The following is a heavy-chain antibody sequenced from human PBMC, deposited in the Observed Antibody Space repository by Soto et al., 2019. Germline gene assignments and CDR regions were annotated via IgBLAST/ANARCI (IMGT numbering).Heavy chain of an antibody. D-gene: IGHD5-12*01. J-gene: IGHJ4*02. V-gene: IGHV3-11*01. CDR3: ARDGVDGYNYITPFFDY. CDR2: ISSSGSTI. CDR1: GFTFSDYY. Sequence: PGGSLRLSCAASGFTFSDYYMSWIRQAPGKGLEWVSYISSSGSTIYYADSVKGRFTISRDNAKNSLYLQMNSLRAEDTAVYYCARDGVDGYNYITPFFDYWGQGTLVTVSS.